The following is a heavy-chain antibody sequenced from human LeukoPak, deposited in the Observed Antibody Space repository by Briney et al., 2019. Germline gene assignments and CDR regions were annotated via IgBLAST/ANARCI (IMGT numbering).Heavy chain of an antibody. Sequence: PSETLSLTCTVSGGSISSRSYCWSWIRQPAGKGLEWIGHVHISGSTNYNSSLKSRVTISVDTSKNQFSLKLSSVTAADTAVYYCARDIMVRTRPDYWGQGTLVTVSS. V-gene: IGHV4-61*09. CDR1: GGSISSRSYC. CDR3: ARDIMVRTRPDY. J-gene: IGHJ4*02. CDR2: VHISGST. D-gene: IGHD2-8*01.